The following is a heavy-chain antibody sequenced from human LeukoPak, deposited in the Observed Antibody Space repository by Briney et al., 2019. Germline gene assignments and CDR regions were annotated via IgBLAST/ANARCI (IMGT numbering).Heavy chain of an antibody. CDR1: GFTFSSYG. J-gene: IGHJ4*02. D-gene: IGHD1-26*01. Sequence: GGTLRLSCAASGFTFSSYGMSWVRQAPGKGLEWVSAISGSGGSTYYADSVKGRFTISRDNSKNTLYLQMNSLRAEDTAVYYCAKRALRLGSYFSLTIDYWGQGTLVTVSS. CDR3: AKRALRLGSYFSLTIDY. CDR2: ISGSGGST. V-gene: IGHV3-23*01.